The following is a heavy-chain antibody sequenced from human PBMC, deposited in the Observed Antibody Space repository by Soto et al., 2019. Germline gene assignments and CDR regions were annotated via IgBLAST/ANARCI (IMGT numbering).Heavy chain of an antibody. Sequence: GGSLRVSCAASGFTFSSYAMSWVRQAPGKGLEWVSAISGSGGSTYYVDSVKGRFTISRDNSKNTLYLQMNSLRAEDTAVYYCAKALPYGSGSYLDAAFDIWGQGTMVTVSS. CDR2: ISGSGGST. CDR3: AKALPYGSGSYLDAAFDI. J-gene: IGHJ3*02. V-gene: IGHV3-23*01. CDR1: GFTFSSYA. D-gene: IGHD3-10*01.